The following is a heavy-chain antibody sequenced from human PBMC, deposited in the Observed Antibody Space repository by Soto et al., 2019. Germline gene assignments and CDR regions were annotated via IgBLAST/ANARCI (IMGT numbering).Heavy chain of an antibody. D-gene: IGHD5-18*01. V-gene: IGHV3-23*01. J-gene: IGHJ5*02. Sequence: DVQLLESGGGLVQPGGSLRLSCAASGFTFGTYAMNWVRQAPGKGLEWVSGITGSGGSTYYADSVKGRFTISRDNSKNTLYLQMNSLRGDVTAVYYCAKDRSVDTRDWFDPWGQGTLVTVSS. CDR3: AKDRSVDTRDWFDP. CDR2: ITGSGGST. CDR1: GFTFGTYA.